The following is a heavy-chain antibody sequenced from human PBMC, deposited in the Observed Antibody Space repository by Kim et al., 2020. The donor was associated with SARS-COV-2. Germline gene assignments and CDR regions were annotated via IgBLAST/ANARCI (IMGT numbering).Heavy chain of an antibody. CDR3: AKGVVPIVGVPAAQNWYFDL. D-gene: IGHD2-2*01. Sequence: GGSLRLSCAASGFTFSTYAMSWVRQAPGKGLEWVSAISGSGGSAYYADSVKGRFTISRDNSKNTLYLQMNSLRAEDTAVYYCAKGVVPIVGVPAAQNWYFDLWGRGTLVTVSS. J-gene: IGHJ2*01. CDR2: ISGSGGSA. V-gene: IGHV3-23*01. CDR1: GFTFSTYA.